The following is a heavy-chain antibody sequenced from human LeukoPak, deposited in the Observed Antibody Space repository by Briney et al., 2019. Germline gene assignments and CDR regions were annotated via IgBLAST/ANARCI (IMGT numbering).Heavy chain of an antibody. J-gene: IGHJ6*03. Sequence: ASVKVSCKASGYTFTGYYMHWVRQAPGQGLEWMGWINPNSGGTNYAQKFQGRVTMTRDTSISTAYMELSRLRSDDTAVYYSARDAYPIVVVPAASRRRYYYYYYMDVWGKGTTVTVSS. CDR1: GYTFTGYY. D-gene: IGHD2-2*01. CDR3: ARDAYPIVVVPAASRRRYYYYYYMDV. CDR2: INPNSGGT. V-gene: IGHV1-2*02.